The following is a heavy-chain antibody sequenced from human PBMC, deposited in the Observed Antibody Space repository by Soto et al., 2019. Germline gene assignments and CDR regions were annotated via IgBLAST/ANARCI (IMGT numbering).Heavy chain of an antibody. J-gene: IGHJ6*02. V-gene: IGHV4-38-2*02. CDR2: IYHSGST. D-gene: IGHD3-16*02. CDR1: GYSISSGYY. Sequence: TSETLSLTCAVSGYSISSGYYWGWIRQPPGKGLEWIGSIYHSGSTYYNPSLKSRVTTSVDTSKNQFSLKLSSVTAADTAVYYCARDLRYSGDYYYYGMDVWGQGTTVTVS. CDR3: ARDLRYSGDYYYYGMDV.